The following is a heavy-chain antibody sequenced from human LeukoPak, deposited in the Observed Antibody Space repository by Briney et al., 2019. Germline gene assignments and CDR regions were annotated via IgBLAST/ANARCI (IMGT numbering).Heavy chain of an antibody. Sequence: GGSLRLSCAASGFTFSTYGMHWVRQAPGKGLEWVAVIWYDGSNKYYADSVKGRFTISRDNSKNTLYLQMNSLRAEDTAVYYCARDEQDYYYMDVWGKGTTVTVSS. V-gene: IGHV3-33*01. CDR2: IWYDGSNK. D-gene: IGHD6-13*01. J-gene: IGHJ6*03. CDR3: ARDEQDYYYMDV. CDR1: GFTFSTYG.